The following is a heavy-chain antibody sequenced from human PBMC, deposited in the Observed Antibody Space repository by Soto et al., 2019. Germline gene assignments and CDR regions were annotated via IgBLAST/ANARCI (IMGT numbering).Heavy chain of an antibody. V-gene: IGHV3-21*01. CDR2: ISSSSSYI. D-gene: IGHD6-13*01. CDR1: GFTFSSYS. Sequence: GGSLRLSCAASGFTFSSYSMNWVRQAPGKGLEWVSSISSSSSYIYYADSVKGRFTISRDNAKNSLYLQMNSLRAEDTAVYYCAVDSSSWYGVDYWGQGTLVTVSS. CDR3: AVDSSSWYGVDY. J-gene: IGHJ4*02.